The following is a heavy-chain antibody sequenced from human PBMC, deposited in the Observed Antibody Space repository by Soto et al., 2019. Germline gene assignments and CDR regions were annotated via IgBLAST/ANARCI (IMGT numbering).Heavy chain of an antibody. D-gene: IGHD5-18*01. Sequence: SETLSLTCTVSGGSISSYYWSWIRQPPGKGLEWIGYIYYSGSTNYNPSLKSRVTVSVDTSKNQFSLKLSSVTAADTAVYYCARQGGVEGYSYGYGPFDYWGQGTLVTVSS. CDR1: GGSISSYY. J-gene: IGHJ4*02. CDR3: ARQGGVEGYSYGYGPFDY. CDR2: IYYSGST. V-gene: IGHV4-59*08.